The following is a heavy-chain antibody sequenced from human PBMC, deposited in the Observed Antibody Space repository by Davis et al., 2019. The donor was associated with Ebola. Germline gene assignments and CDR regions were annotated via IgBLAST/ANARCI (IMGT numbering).Heavy chain of an antibody. CDR3: ARDGDTMIVGDLDAFDI. J-gene: IGHJ3*02. CDR2: ISYHGKNI. Sequence: GGSLRLSCAASGFTFSSYGMHWVRQAPGKGLEWVAFISYHGKNIPYADSVKGRFTISRDNSKNTLYLQMNSLRAEDTAVYYCARDGDTMIVGDLDAFDIWGQGTMVTVSS. V-gene: IGHV3-33*05. CDR1: GFTFSSYG. D-gene: IGHD3-22*01.